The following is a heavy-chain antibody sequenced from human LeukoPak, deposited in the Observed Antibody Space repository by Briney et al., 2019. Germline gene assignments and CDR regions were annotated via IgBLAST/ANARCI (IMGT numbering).Heavy chain of an antibody. Sequence: GASVKVSCKASGYNFGIFGMSWVRQAPGQGLEWTGWISADSGNTNYAQKLQGRVTMTTDTSTSTAYLELASLRSDDTAVYYCARVGVVVPAAWFDPWGQGTLVTVSS. D-gene: IGHD2-2*01. CDR3: ARVGVVVPAAWFDP. J-gene: IGHJ5*02. V-gene: IGHV1-18*01. CDR1: GYNFGIFG. CDR2: ISADSGNT.